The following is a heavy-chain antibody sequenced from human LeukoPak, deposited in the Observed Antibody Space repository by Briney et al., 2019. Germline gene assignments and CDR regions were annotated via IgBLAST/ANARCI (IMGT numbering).Heavy chain of an antibody. Sequence: GASVKVSRKVSGYTLTELSMHWVRQAPAKGLERMGVFYPEDGETIYAQKFQGRVTMTEDTSTDTAYMELSSLRSEDTAVYYCVGKLSSRYYYYMDVWGKGTTVTISS. CDR1: GYTLTELS. CDR3: VGKLSSRYYYYMDV. CDR2: FYPEDGET. D-gene: IGHD4-23*01. J-gene: IGHJ6*03. V-gene: IGHV1-24*01.